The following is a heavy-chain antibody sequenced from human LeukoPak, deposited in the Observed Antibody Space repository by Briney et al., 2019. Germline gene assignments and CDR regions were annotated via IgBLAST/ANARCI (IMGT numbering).Heavy chain of an antibody. V-gene: IGHV3-48*03. Sequence: GGSLRLSCTASGFKFDDYGMTWVRQAPGKGLEWVSYISSSGSTIYYADSVKGRFTISRDNAKNSLYLQMNSLRAEDTAVYYCAELGITMIGGVWGKGTTVTISS. CDR3: AELGITMIGGV. D-gene: IGHD3-10*02. CDR1: GFKFDDYG. J-gene: IGHJ6*04. CDR2: ISSSGSTI.